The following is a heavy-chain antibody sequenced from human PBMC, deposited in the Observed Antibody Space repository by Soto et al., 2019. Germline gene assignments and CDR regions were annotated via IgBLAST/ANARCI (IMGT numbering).Heavy chain of an antibody. V-gene: IGHV4-34*01. CDR1: GGSFSGYI. CDR3: AQFTVTTRLVAFDI. CDR2: INHSGSS. D-gene: IGHD4-17*01. J-gene: IGHJ3*02. Sequence: SETLSLTCAVSGGSFSGYIWTWIRQTPGKGLQWIGQINHSGSSIYNPSLKNRVTISTMSNNKFSLELSSVTAADTAVYYCAQFTVTTRLVAFDIWGQGTMVTVSS.